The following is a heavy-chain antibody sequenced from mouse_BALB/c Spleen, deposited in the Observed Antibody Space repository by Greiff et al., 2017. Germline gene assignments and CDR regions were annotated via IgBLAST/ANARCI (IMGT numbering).Heavy chain of an antibody. J-gene: IGHJ2*01. CDR1: GFTFSSYA. CDR3: ARGGFDY. CDR2: ISSGGSYT. Sequence: EVQVVESGGGLVKPGGSLKLSCAASGFTFSSYAMSWVRQSPEKRLEWVAEISSGGSYTYYPDTVTGRFTISRDNAKNTLYLEMSSLRSEDTAMYYCARGGFDYWGQGTTLTVSS. V-gene: IGHV5-9-4*01.